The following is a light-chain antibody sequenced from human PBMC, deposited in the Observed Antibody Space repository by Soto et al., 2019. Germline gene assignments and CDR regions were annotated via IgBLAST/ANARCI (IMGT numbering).Light chain of an antibody. V-gene: IGKV3D-15*01. CDR2: DAS. J-gene: IGKJ4*02. Sequence: EIVMTQSPATRSVSPGDRATLSCRASQSVDNDLAWYQQKPGQPPRLLIYDASTRATGIPARFSGSQSGKEFTITISSLLSEDFAVYFGQQYNNWPLPFGGGTKVETK. CDR1: QSVDND. CDR3: QQYNNWPLP.